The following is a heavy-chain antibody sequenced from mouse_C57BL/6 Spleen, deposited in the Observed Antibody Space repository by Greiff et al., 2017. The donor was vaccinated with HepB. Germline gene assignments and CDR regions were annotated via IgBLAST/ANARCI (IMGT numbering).Heavy chain of an antibody. V-gene: IGHV1-37*01. CDR2: INPYNGDT. CDR1: GYSFTGYF. Sequence: EVKLMESGPELVKPGASVKISCKASGYSFTGYFMNWVKQSHGKSLEWIGRINPYNGDTFYNQKFKGKATLTVDKSSSTAHMELLSLTSEDFAVYYCARSGFLNYYGSSYWYYFDYWGQGTTLTVSS. J-gene: IGHJ2*01. D-gene: IGHD1-1*01. CDR3: ARSGFLNYYGSSYWYYFDY.